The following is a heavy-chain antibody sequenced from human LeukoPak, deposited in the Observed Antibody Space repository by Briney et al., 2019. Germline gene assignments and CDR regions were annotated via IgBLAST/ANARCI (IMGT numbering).Heavy chain of an antibody. Sequence: ASVKVSCKASGYTFTSYGISWVRQAPGQGLEGMGWISAYNGNTNYAQKLQGRVTMTTDTSTSTAYMELRSLRSDDTAVYYCARDPIHADYGDYEYYFDYWGQGTLVTVSS. CDR1: GYTFTSYG. CDR2: ISAYNGNT. D-gene: IGHD4-17*01. V-gene: IGHV1-18*01. CDR3: ARDPIHADYGDYEYYFDY. J-gene: IGHJ4*02.